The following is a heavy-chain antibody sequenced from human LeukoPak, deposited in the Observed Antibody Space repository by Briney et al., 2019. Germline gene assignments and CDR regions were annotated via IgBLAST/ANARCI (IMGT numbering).Heavy chain of an antibody. CDR3: ARESGNPFYWFDP. CDR2: ISGIGGST. D-gene: IGHD1-14*01. Sequence: GGSLRLSCAASGFTFSSYAMSWVRQAPGKGLEWVSVISGIGGSTYYADSVKGRFTISRDNSKNTLYLQMNSLRAEDTALYHCARESGNPFYWFDPWGQGTLVTVSS. V-gene: IGHV3-23*01. CDR1: GFTFSSYA. J-gene: IGHJ5*02.